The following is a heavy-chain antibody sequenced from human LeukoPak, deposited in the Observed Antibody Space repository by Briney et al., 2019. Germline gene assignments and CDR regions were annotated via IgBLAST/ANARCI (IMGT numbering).Heavy chain of an antibody. D-gene: IGHD2-2*01. CDR3: ARDQPYYYYMDV. Sequence: SETLSLTCTVSGDSISTSNSYWGWIRQPPGKGLEWIGSIYYSGNTYYNASLKSRVTISVDTSKNQFSLKFTSVTAADTAVYYCARDQPYYYYMDVWGKGTTVTVSS. V-gene: IGHV4-39*02. CDR2: IYYSGNT. CDR1: GDSISTSNSY. J-gene: IGHJ6*03.